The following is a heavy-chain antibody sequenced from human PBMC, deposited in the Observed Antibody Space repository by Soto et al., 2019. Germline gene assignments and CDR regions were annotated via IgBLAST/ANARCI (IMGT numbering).Heavy chain of an antibody. D-gene: IGHD3-3*01. V-gene: IGHV4-34*01. CDR3: ARDNWNYYYGIDV. Sequence: PSETLSLTCAVYGGSFSGYYWSWIRQPPGKGLEWIGEINHSGSTNYNPSLKSRVTISVDTSKNQFSMKLSSVTAADTAVYYCARDNWNYYYGIDVWGQGTPVTVSS. J-gene: IGHJ6*02. CDR2: INHSGST. CDR1: GGSFSGYY.